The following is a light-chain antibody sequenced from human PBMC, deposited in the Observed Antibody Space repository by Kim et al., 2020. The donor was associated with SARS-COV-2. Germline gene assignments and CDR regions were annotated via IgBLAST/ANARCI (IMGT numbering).Light chain of an antibody. V-gene: IGLV1-40*01. CDR3: QSYDSSLSGHVV. Sequence: QSVLTQPPSVSGAPGQRVTISCTGSSSNIGAGYDVHWYQQLPGTAPKLLIYGNSNRPSGVPDRFSGSKSGTSASLAITGLQAEDEADYYCQSYDSSLSGHVVFGGVTQLTVL. J-gene: IGLJ2*01. CDR1: SSNIGAGYD. CDR2: GNS.